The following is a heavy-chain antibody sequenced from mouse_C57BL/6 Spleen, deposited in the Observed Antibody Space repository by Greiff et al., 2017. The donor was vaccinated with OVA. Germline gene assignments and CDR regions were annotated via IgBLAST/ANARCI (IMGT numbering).Heavy chain of an antibody. CDR1: GFNIKDDY. Sequence: EVKLMESGAELVRPGASVKLSCTASGFNIKDDYMHWVKQRPEQGLEWIGWIDPENGDTEYASKFLGKATITADTSSNTDYLQLSSLTSEDTAVYYCTFYDYVDYWGQGTTLTVSS. D-gene: IGHD2-3*01. V-gene: IGHV14-4*01. CDR2: IDPENGDT. CDR3: TFYDYVDY. J-gene: IGHJ2*01.